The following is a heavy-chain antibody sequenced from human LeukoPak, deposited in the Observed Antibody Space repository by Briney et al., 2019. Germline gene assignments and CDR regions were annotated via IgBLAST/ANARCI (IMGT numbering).Heavy chain of an antibody. D-gene: IGHD3-9*01. CDR2: IYYSGST. Sequence: PSETLSLTCTVSGGSISSSSYYWGWIRQPPGKGLEWIGSIYYSGSTYYNPSLKSRVTISVDTSKNQFSLKLSSVTAADTAVYYCASNNRDYDILTGYRNYFDYWGQGTLVTVSS. CDR3: ASNNRDYDILTGYRNYFDY. CDR1: GGSISSSSYY. V-gene: IGHV4-39*01. J-gene: IGHJ4*02.